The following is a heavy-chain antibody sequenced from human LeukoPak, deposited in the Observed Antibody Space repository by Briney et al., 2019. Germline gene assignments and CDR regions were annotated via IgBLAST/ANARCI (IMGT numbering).Heavy chain of an antibody. V-gene: IGHV1-2*02. CDR1: GYTFTGYY. J-gene: IGHJ4*02. CDR2: INPNSGGT. CDR3: ARDKNSGYSSSWYDY. D-gene: IGHD6-13*01. Sequence: ASVKVSCKASGYTFTGYYMHWVRQAPGQGLEWMGWINPNSGGTNYAQKFQGRVTMTRDTSISTAYMELSRLRSDDTAVYYCARDKNSGYSSSWYDYWGQGTLVTVSS.